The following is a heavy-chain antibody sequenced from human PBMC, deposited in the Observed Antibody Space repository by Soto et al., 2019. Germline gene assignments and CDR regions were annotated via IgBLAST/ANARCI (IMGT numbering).Heavy chain of an antibody. Sequence: QVQLQESGPGLVKPSQTLSLTCTVSGGSINSGGYCWSWIRQHPGKGLDWIGCISYGGSTSYNPSLKIRVTIPVDTSKNQFSLKLTSVTAADTAVYYCSRGILVWGQGALITVSS. J-gene: IGHJ4*02. CDR1: GGSINSGGYC. CDR3: SRGILV. CDR2: ISYGGST. V-gene: IGHV4-31*03. D-gene: IGHD5-18*01.